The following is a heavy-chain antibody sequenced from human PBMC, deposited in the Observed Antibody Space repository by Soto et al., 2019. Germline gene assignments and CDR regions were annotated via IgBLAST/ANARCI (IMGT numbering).Heavy chain of an antibody. J-gene: IGHJ4*02. Sequence: PGGSLRLSCAASGFTFSSYAMSWVRQAPGKGLEWVSAISGSGGSTYYADSVKGRFTISRDNSKNTLYLQLNSLRAEDTAVYYCAKKLGYCSSTSCYAFEPHFDYWGQGTLVTVSS. CDR2: ISGSGGST. CDR1: GFTFSSYA. V-gene: IGHV3-23*01. D-gene: IGHD2-2*01. CDR3: AKKLGYCSSTSCYAFEPHFDY.